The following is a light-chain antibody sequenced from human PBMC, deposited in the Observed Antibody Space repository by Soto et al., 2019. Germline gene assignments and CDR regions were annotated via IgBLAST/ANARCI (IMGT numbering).Light chain of an antibody. CDR2: DNT. Sequence: AVVTQPPSVSAAPGQKVTISCSGSSSNIGNHYVSWYQQLPGTAPKLIIYDNTKRPSGTPDRFSGSKSGTSATLGITGLQTGDEADYYCGTWDNSLGAGEEVFGGGTKLTVL. J-gene: IGLJ2*01. CDR1: SSNIGNHY. CDR3: GTWDNSLGAGEEV. V-gene: IGLV1-51*02.